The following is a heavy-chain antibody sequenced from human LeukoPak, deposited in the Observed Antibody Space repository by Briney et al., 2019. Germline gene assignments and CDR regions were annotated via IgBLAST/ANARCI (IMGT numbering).Heavy chain of an antibody. CDR3: ARDSRYDSSGYFLDTFDI. J-gene: IGHJ3*02. CDR1: GDSISSYY. Sequence: PAETLSLTCTVSGDSISSYYWSWIRQAPGKGLEWIGHIHQSGSTKYNPSLKSRVTISIDTSKNQFSLKLRSVTAADTAVYYCARDSRYDSSGYFLDTFDIWGQGTMVTVSS. V-gene: IGHV4-59*01. CDR2: IHQSGST. D-gene: IGHD3-22*01.